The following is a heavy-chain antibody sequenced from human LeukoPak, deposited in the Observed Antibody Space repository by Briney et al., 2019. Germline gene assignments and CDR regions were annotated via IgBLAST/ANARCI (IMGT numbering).Heavy chain of an antibody. CDR3: AREPGSGPEPYYFDY. J-gene: IGHJ4*02. D-gene: IGHD3-10*01. Sequence: SVKVSCKASGGTFSSYAISWVRQAPGQGLEWMGGIIPIFGTANYAQKFQGRVTITTDESTSTAYMELSSLRSEDTAVYYCAREPGSGPEPYYFDYWGQGTLVTVSS. CDR1: GGTFSSYA. CDR2: IIPIFGTA. V-gene: IGHV1-69*05.